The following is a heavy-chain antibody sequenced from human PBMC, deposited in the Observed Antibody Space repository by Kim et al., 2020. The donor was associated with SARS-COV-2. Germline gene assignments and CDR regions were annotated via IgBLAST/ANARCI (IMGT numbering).Heavy chain of an antibody. Sequence: TKYSQNFQGRVTITRDPSANTAYMELSSLRSEDTAVYYCARGGAEDWYLDLWGRGTPVTVSS. D-gene: IGHD1-26*01. CDR3: ARGGAEDWYLDL. V-gene: IGHV1-3*01. CDR2: T. J-gene: IGHJ2*01.